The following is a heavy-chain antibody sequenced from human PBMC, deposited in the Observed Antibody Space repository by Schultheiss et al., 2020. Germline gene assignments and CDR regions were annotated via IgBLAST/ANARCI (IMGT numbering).Heavy chain of an antibody. CDR1: GFTFSSYA. Sequence: GGSLRLSCAASGFTFSSYAMSWVRQAPGKGLEWVSAISGSSSTIYYADSVKGRFTISRDNSKNTLYLQMNSLRAEDTAVYYCAKCYDSSGYYYYYYYYGMDVWGQGTTVTVSS. D-gene: IGHD3-22*01. CDR2: ISGSSSTI. J-gene: IGHJ6*02. CDR3: AKCYDSSGYYYYYYYYGMDV. V-gene: IGHV3-23*01.